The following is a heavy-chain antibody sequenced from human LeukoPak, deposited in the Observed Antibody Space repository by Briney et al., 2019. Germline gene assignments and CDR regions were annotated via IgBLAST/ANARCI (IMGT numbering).Heavy chain of an antibody. CDR1: GGSXXXXX. D-gene: IGHD6-19*01. V-gene: IGHV4-4*07. CDR3: ARTVAGTFGAFDY. J-gene: IGHJ4*02. CDR2: IXTXGST. Sequence: SETLSXXCTVSGGSXXXXXXXWIRQPAGXXLXXIGRIXTXGSTNYXXSLKXXVXMXVDTSKHQFSLKLSSVTAADTAVYYCARTVAGTFGAFDYWGQGTLVTVSS.